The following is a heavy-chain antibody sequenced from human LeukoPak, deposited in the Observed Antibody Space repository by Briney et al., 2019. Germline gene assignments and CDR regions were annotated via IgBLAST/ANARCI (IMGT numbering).Heavy chain of an antibody. CDR1: GGSISSSSYY. D-gene: IGHD3-16*02. Sequence: SETLSLTCTVSGGSISSSSYYWGWIRQPPGKGLEWIGSIYYSGSTYYNPSLKSRVTISVDTSKNQFSLKLSSVIAADTAVYYCARTGLAYYDYVWGSYRPNAFDYWGQGTLVTVSS. CDR2: IYYSGST. J-gene: IGHJ4*02. CDR3: ARTGLAYYDYVWGSYRPNAFDY. V-gene: IGHV4-39*01.